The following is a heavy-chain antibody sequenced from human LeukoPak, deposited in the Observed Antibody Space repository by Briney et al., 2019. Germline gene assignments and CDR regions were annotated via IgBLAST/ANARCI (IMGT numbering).Heavy chain of an antibody. Sequence: GASVKVSCKASGYTFTGYYMHWVRQAPGQGLEWMRWINPNSGGTNYAQKFQGRVTMTRDTSISTAYMELSRLRSDDTAVYYCARGKYFYDSSGYLAYWGQGTLVTVSS. CDR1: GYTFTGYY. CDR3: ARGKYFYDSSGYLAY. V-gene: IGHV1-2*02. CDR2: INPNSGGT. J-gene: IGHJ4*02. D-gene: IGHD3-22*01.